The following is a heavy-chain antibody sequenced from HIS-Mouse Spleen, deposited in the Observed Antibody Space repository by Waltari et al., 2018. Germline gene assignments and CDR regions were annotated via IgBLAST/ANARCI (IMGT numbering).Heavy chain of an antibody. CDR3: ARVRTGDPSYWYFDL. CDR1: GGYFSGYY. J-gene: IGHJ2*01. D-gene: IGHD7-27*01. CDR2: INHSGST. Sequence: QVQLQQWGAGLLKPSATLSLTCAVYGGYFSGYYWSWIRQPPGKGLEWIGEINHSGSTNYNPSLKSRVTISVDTSKNQFSLKLSSVTAADTAVYYCARVRTGDPSYWYFDLWGRGTLVTVSS. V-gene: IGHV4-34*01.